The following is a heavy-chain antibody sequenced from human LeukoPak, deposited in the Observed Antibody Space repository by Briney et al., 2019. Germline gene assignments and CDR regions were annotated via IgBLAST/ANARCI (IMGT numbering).Heavy chain of an antibody. J-gene: IGHJ4*02. CDR2: IYSGGST. CDR1: GFTVSSNY. Sequence: GGSLRLSCAASGFTVSSNYMSWVRQAPGKGLEWVSVIYSGGSTYYADSVKGRFTISRHNSKNALYLQMNSLRAEDTAVYYCARDGYSSSWYSYDYWGQGTLVTVSS. V-gene: IGHV3-53*04. CDR3: ARDGYSSSWYSYDY. D-gene: IGHD6-13*01.